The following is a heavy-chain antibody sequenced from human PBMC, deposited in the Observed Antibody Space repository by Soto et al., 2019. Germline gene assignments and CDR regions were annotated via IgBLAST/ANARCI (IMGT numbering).Heavy chain of an antibody. V-gene: IGHV3-23*01. J-gene: IGHJ6*02. Sequence: GGSLRLSCAASGFTFSSYTMSWVRQAPGKGLEWVSVITGGGGRTYYADSVKGRFTISRDNSKNPLYLQMNSLRAEDTAVYYCARDYYRFNSGYGFSMDVWGQGTTVTVSS. CDR3: ARDYYRFNSGYGFSMDV. CDR1: GFTFSSYT. D-gene: IGHD5-12*01. CDR2: ITGGGGRT.